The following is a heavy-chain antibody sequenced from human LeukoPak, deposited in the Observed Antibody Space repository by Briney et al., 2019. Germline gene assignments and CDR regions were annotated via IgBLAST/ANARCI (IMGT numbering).Heavy chain of an antibody. V-gene: IGHV3-21*01. CDR2: ISSSSSYI. Sequence: KPGGPLRLSCAASGFTFSSYSMNWVRQAPGKGLEWVSSISSSSSYIYYADSVKGRFTISRDNSKNTLYLQMNSLRAEDTAVYYCAKDVQDFGYSFDSRGPDYWGQGTLVTVSS. D-gene: IGHD3-22*01. CDR1: GFTFSSYS. CDR3: AKDVQDFGYSFDSRGPDY. J-gene: IGHJ4*02.